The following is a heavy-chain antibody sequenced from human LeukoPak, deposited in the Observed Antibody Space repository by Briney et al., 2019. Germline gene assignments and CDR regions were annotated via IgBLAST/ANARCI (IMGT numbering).Heavy chain of an antibody. CDR2: IIPIFGTA. CDR1: GGTFSSYA. D-gene: IGHD6-13*01. Sequence: EASVKVSCKASGGTFSSYAISWVRQAPGQGLEWMGGIIPIFGTANYAQKLQGRVTMTTDTSTSTAYMELRSLRSDDTAVYYCARGRAGEQQLVDYWGQGTLVTVSS. V-gene: IGHV1-69*05. J-gene: IGHJ4*02. CDR3: ARGRAGEQQLVDY.